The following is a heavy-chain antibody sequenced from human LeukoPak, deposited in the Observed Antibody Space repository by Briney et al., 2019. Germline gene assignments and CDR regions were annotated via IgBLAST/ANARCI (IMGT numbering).Heavy chain of an antibody. CDR2: ISWNSGSI. CDR3: ARGGAATFDP. D-gene: IGHD4/OR15-4a*01. CDR1: GFTFDDYA. Sequence: GGSLRLSCAASGFTFDDYAMHWVRQAPGKGLEWVSGISWNSGSIGYADSVKGRFTISRDNAKNSLYLQMNRLRAEDTAVYYCARGGAATFDPWGQGTLVTVSS. V-gene: IGHV3-9*01. J-gene: IGHJ5*02.